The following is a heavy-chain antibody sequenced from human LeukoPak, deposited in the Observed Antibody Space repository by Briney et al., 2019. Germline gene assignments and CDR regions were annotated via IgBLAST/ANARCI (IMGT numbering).Heavy chain of an antibody. CDR2: IYYSGST. J-gene: IGHJ4*02. CDR3: AREVDYGDYLGPYDY. D-gene: IGHD4-17*01. CDR1: GGSTSTYY. V-gene: IGHV4-59*01. Sequence: KPSETLSLTCTVSGGSTSTYYWSWIRQPPGKGLEWIGYIYYSGSTNYNPSLKSRVTISVDTSNNQFSLKLSSVTAADTAVYYCAREVDYGDYLGPYDYWGQGTLVTVSS.